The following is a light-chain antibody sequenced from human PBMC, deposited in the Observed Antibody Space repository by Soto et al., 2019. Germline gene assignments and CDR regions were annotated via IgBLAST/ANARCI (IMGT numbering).Light chain of an antibody. CDR2: DAS. CDR3: QQYSVYWT. CDR1: QSISNR. Sequence: DIQMTQSPSTLSASVGDRVTITCRASQSISNRLAWYQQKPGKAPKVLIYDASSWAGGVPSRFTGSGSGTEFTLTINSLQPDDFATYYCQQYSVYWTFGQGTKVDI. J-gene: IGKJ1*01. V-gene: IGKV1-5*01.